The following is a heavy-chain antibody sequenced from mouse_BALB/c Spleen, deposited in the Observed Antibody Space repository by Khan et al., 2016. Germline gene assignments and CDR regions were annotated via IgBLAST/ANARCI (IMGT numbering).Heavy chain of an antibody. CDR2: ILPGSGST. CDR3: ARWYYGSSLDY. J-gene: IGHJ2*01. V-gene: IGHV1-9*01. D-gene: IGHD1-1*01. Sequence: QVRLQQSGAELMKPGPSVKLSCKATGYTFSSYWRAWGKQRPGHGLEWSGEILPGSGSTNYNEKFKGQATFTADTSSNTSYMHLSSLTSEDSAVCCRARWYYGSSLDYWGQGTTLTVSS. CDR1: GYTFSSYW.